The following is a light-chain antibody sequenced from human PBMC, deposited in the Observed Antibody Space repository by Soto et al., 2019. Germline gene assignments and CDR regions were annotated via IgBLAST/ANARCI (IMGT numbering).Light chain of an antibody. CDR3: QQYRT. V-gene: IGKV1-6*01. J-gene: IGKJ1*01. CDR1: QGIRND. Sequence: AIQMTQSPSSLSASVGDRVTITCRASQGIRNDLGWYQQRPGKAPKLLIYAASSLESGVPSRFSGSGSGTDFTLTISSLQPEDFATYYCQQYRTFGQGTKVDIK. CDR2: AAS.